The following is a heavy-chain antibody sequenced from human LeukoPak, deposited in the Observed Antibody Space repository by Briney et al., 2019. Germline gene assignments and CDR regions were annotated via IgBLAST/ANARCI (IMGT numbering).Heavy chain of an antibody. D-gene: IGHD3-10*01. CDR3: ARGTPRVRGDTNHAFDI. CDR1: GGSISSYY. CDR2: IYYSGST. Sequence: SETLSLTCTVSGGSISSYYWSWIRQPPGKGLEWIGYIYYSGSTNYNPSLKSRVTISVDTSKNQFSLKLSSVTAADTAVYYCARGTPRVRGDTNHAFDIWGQGTMVTVSS. V-gene: IGHV4-59*01. J-gene: IGHJ3*02.